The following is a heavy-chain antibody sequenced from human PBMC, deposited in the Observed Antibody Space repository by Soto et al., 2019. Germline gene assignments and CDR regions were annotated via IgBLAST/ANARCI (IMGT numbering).Heavy chain of an antibody. CDR2: IYYSGST. J-gene: IGHJ6*02. CDR1: GGSVISGSYY. V-gene: IGHV4-61*01. Sequence: SETLSLTCTVSGGSVISGSYYLIWIRQPPWNGLELIGYIYYSGSTNYNPSLKSRVTISVDTSKNQFSLKLSSVTAADTAVYYCARDRKIATTIFGVARPYGMDVWGQGTTVTVSS. D-gene: IGHD3-3*01. CDR3: ARDRKIATTIFGVARPYGMDV.